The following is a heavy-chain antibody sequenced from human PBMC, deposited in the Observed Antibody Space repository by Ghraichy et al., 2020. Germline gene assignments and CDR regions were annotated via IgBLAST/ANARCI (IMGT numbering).Heavy chain of an antibody. Sequence: GGSLRLSCVVSGFNIGDHYMEWVRQAPGKGLEWVACKRKKANKNTAEYAASVKGRFTISRDESTNTVFLDMISLKTEDTAVYFCGRDYHAGGDNWYFDVWGRGALVTVSS. CDR3: GRDYHAGGDNWYFDV. J-gene: IGHJ2*01. V-gene: IGHV3-72*01. D-gene: IGHD2-21*01. CDR2: KRKKANKNTA. CDR1: GFNIGDHY.